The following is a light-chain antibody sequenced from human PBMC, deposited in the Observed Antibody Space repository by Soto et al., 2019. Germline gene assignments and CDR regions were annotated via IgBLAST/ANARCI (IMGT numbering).Light chain of an antibody. V-gene: IGLV1-40*01. CDR3: QSYDSSLSVVV. J-gene: IGLJ2*01. CDR1: SSNIGAGYD. CDR2: GNS. Sequence: QSVLTQPPSVSGAPGQRVIISCTGSSSNIGAGYDVHWYQQLPGTAPKVLIYGNSNRPSGVPDRFSGSKSGTSASLAITGLQAEDEADHYCQSYDSSLSVVVFGGGTQLTVL.